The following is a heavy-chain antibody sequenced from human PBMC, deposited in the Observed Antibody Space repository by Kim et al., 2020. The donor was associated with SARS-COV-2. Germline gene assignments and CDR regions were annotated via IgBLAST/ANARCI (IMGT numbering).Heavy chain of an antibody. J-gene: IGHJ4*02. V-gene: IGHV3-30*02. D-gene: IGHD6-6*01. Sequence: GSGKGRFTISRDNSKNTLYLQMNSLRAEDTAVYYCAKEGRGSSSGASDYWGQGTLVTVSS. CDR3: AKEGRGSSSGASDY.